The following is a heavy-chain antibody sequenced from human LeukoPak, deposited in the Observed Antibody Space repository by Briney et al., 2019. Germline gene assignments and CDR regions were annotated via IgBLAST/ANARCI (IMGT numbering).Heavy chain of an antibody. D-gene: IGHD3-3*01. CDR3: AKGDYFWSGRDAYYFDY. CDR1: GFTFSSYA. CDR2: ISGSGGST. V-gene: IGHV3-23*01. J-gene: IGHJ4*02. Sequence: GGSLRLSCVASGFTFSSYAMSWVRQAPGKGLEWVSAISGSGGSTYYADSVKGRFTISRDNSKNTLYLQMNSLRAEDTAVYYCAKGDYFWSGRDAYYFDYWGQGTLVTVSS.